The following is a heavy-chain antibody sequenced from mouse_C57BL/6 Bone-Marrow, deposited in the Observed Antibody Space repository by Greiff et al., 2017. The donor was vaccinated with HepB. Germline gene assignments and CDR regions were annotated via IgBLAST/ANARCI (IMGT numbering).Heavy chain of an antibody. CDR2: IHPNSGST. CDR1: GYTFTSYW. D-gene: IGHD1-3*01. Sequence: QVQLQQPGAELVKPGASVKLSCKASGYTFTSYWMHWVKQRPGQGLEWIGMIHPNSGSTNYNQKFKGKATLTVDTSSSTAYMQLSSLTSEDSAVYYCANKGGYYAMDYWGQGTSVTVSS. V-gene: IGHV1-64*01. CDR3: ANKGGYYAMDY. J-gene: IGHJ4*01.